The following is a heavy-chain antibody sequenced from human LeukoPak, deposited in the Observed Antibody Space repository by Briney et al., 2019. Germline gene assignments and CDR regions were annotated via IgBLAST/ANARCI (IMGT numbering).Heavy chain of an antibody. V-gene: IGHV4-4*07. J-gene: IGHJ4*02. D-gene: IGHD6-19*01. CDR1: GDSISTNY. CDR2: IHTTGST. Sequence: SETLSFTRTVPGDSISTNYWSWIGQPLGKGLEWIGRIHTTGSTNDNPSLTGRVTLSVDTSMNRFSLRLTSVTSADAAVYYGARAVAGSTAFDLWGLGTRVTVSS. CDR3: ARAVAGSTAFDL.